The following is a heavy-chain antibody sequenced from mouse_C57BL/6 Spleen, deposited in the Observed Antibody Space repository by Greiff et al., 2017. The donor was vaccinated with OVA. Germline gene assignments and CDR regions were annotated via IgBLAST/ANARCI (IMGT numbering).Heavy chain of an antibody. J-gene: IGHJ4*01. CDR2: INPNYGTT. D-gene: IGHD3-2*02. V-gene: IGHV1-39*01. CDR1: GYSFTGYN. Sequence: EVQLQQPGPELVKPGASVKISCKASGYSFTGYNMNWVKQSNGKSLEWIGVINPNYGTTSYNQKFKGKATLTVDQSSSTAYMQLNSLTSEDSAVYYFARTRQLSLRDYAMDYWGQGTSVTVSS. CDR3: ARTRQLSLRDYAMDY.